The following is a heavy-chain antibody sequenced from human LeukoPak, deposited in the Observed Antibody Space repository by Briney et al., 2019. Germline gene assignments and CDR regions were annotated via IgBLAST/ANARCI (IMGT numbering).Heavy chain of an antibody. D-gene: IGHD1-26*01. CDR2: IIPIFGTA. Sequence: ASVKVSCKASGGTFSSYAISWVRQAPGQGLEWMGGIIPIFGTANYAQKFQGRVTITTDESTSTAYMELSSLRSEDTAVYYCARGHRLVGATSIDYFDYWGQGTLVTVSS. CDR3: ARGHRLVGATSIDYFDY. V-gene: IGHV1-69*05. CDR1: GGTFSSYA. J-gene: IGHJ4*02.